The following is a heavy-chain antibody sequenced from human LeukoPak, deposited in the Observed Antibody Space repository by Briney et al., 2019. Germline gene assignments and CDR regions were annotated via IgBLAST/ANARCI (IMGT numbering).Heavy chain of an antibody. CDR1: GYTLTELS. V-gene: IGHV1-24*01. CDR2: FDPEDGET. CDR3: AKDLDGVMWSNWFDP. D-gene: IGHD2-21*01. Sequence: ASVKVSCKVSGYTLTELSMHWVRQAPGKRLEWMGHFDPEDGETMYAQRFQGRVTMTEDTSTNTAYMELSSLRAEDTAVYYCAKDLDGVMWSNWFDPWGQGTLVTVSS. J-gene: IGHJ5*02.